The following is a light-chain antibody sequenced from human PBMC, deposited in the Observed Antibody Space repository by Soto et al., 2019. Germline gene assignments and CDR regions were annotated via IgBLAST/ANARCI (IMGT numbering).Light chain of an antibody. CDR1: QSISSY. CDR2: AAS. J-gene: IGKJ5*01. Sequence: DIQMTQSPSSLSASLGDRVTITCXSSQSISSYLNWYQQKPGKAPKLLIYAASSLQSGVPSRFSGSGSGTDFTLTISSLQPEDFATYYCQQSYSTPSITFGQGTRLEIK. CDR3: QQSYSTPSIT. V-gene: IGKV1-39*01.